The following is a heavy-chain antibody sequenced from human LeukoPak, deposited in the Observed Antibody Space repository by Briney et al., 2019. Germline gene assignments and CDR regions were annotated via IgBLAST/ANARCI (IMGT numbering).Heavy chain of an antibody. CDR3: ARAYCGGDCYGRLGYYDMDV. CDR2: IIPIFGTA. CDR1: GGTFSRYV. D-gene: IGHD2-21*02. V-gene: IGHV1-69*05. J-gene: IGHJ6*03. Sequence: GAPVKVCCKASGGTFSRYVISSVGQAAGLGLAWMGGIIPIFGTANYAQKYQGRVTITTDESTSTAYMELSSLRSEDTAVYYWARAYCGGDCYGRLGYYDMDVWGKGTTVTVSS.